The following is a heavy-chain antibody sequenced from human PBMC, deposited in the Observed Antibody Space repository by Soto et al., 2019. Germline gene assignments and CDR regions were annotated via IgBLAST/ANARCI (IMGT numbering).Heavy chain of an antibody. CDR3: ARQTLGSRYFDL. Sequence: QVQLQESGPGLVKPSQTLSLTCTVSGGSISGGGYYWTWIRQHPGKGLEWIGYIYYSGNIYYNPSLKSRVTISVGTSKNQFSLKLNSVTAADTAVYYCARQTLGSRYFDLWGRGTLVTVSS. J-gene: IGHJ2*01. D-gene: IGHD7-27*01. CDR2: IYYSGNI. CDR1: GGSISGGGYY. V-gene: IGHV4-31*03.